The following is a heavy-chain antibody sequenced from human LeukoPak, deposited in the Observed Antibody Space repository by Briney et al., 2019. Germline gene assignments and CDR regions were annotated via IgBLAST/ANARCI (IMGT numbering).Heavy chain of an antibody. CDR3: AKDRVKWDHKAFDI. Sequence: GGSLRLSCADSGFTFSSYAMSWVRQAPGTGLEWVSAINSAGITYYADSVKGRFTISRDNSKNTLYLQMNSLRAEDTAVYYCAKDRVKWDHKAFDIWGQGTMVTVSS. J-gene: IGHJ3*02. CDR2: INSAGIT. D-gene: IGHD1-26*01. CDR1: GFTFSSYA. V-gene: IGHV3-23*01.